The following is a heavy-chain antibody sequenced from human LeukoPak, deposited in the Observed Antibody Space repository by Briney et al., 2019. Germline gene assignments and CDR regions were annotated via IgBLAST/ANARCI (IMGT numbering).Heavy chain of an antibody. CDR1: GYTFSNYG. J-gene: IGHJ4*02. CDR3: ARHSGSGWQALGY. Sequence: GASVKVSCKASGYTFSNYGTSWLRQAPGLGLGWMGWTSYNVNTNDAQKFQDRVTMTTDTSTATAYMELRSLESDDTAVYYCARHSGSGWQALGYWGQGTLVTVSS. D-gene: IGHD6-19*01. CDR2: TSYNVNT. V-gene: IGHV1-18*04.